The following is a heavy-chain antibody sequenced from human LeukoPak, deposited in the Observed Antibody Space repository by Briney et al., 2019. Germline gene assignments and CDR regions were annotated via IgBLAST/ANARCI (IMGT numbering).Heavy chain of an antibody. J-gene: IGHJ6*03. CDR2: TNPSGGGT. CDR1: GYTFSSHY. V-gene: IGHV1-46*01. CDR3: ARGKQDYYYCMDV. Sequence: ASVKVSCKASGYTFSSHYMHWVRQAPGQGLEWVGITNPSGGGTSYTQKFQGRVTMTRDTSTYTDYMELSSLRSEDTAVYYCARGKQDYYYCMDVWGKGTTVTVSS.